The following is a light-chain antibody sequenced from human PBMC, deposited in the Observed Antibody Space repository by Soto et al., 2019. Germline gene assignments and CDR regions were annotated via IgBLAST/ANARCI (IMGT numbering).Light chain of an antibody. CDR2: GAS. Sequence: EIVLTQSPGTLSLSPGERATLSCRASQSVSSSYLAWYQQNPGQAPRLLIYGASSRATGIPDRFSGSGSGTDFTLTISRLEPEDFAVYYWPQYGSSQSFGQGTKGEIK. J-gene: IGKJ1*01. CDR1: QSVSSSY. V-gene: IGKV3-20*01. CDR3: PQYGSSQS.